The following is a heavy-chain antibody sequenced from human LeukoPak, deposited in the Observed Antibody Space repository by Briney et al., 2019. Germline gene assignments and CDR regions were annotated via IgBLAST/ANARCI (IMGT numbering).Heavy chain of an antibody. D-gene: IGHD3-10*01. V-gene: IGHV1-2*02. J-gene: IGHJ4*02. CDR3: ARDWGGGFGELFAFRFDY. Sequence: ASVKVSCKASGYTFTGYYMHWVRQAPGQGLEWMGWINPNSGGTNYAQKLQGRVTMTTDTSTSTAYMELRSLRSDDTAVYYCARDWGGGFGELFAFRFDYWGQGTLVTVSS. CDR2: INPNSGGT. CDR1: GYTFTGYY.